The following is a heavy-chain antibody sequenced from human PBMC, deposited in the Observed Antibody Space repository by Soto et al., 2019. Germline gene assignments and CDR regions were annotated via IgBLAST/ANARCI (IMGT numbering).Heavy chain of an antibody. V-gene: IGHV4-39*01. D-gene: IGHD3-22*01. CDR1: GGSISSSSYY. CDR2: IYYSGST. Sequence: SETLSLTCTVSGGSISSSSYYWGWIRQPPGKGLEWIGSIYYSGSTYYNPSLKSRVTISVDTSKNQFSLKLSSVTAADTAVYYCASSTYYYDSSGYWGWFDPCGQGTLVTVSS. J-gene: IGHJ5*02. CDR3: ASSTYYYDSSGYWGWFDP.